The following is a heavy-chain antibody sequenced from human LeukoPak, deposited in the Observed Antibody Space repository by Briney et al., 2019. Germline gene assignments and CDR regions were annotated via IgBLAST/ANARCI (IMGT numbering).Heavy chain of an antibody. V-gene: IGHV3-21*01. CDR3: ARVGERRPGTSESFFPAHFDS. D-gene: IGHD3-10*01. J-gene: IGHJ4*02. CDR1: GFTFDSYS. Sequence: NPGGSLRLSCAASGFTFDSYSMTSVRQAPGKGLEWVSSISGRSGYIYYADSMKGRFTISRDNAKNSLYLQMNSLRAEDTATYFCARVGERRPGTSESFFPAHFDSWGQGTLVIVSS. CDR2: ISGRSGYI.